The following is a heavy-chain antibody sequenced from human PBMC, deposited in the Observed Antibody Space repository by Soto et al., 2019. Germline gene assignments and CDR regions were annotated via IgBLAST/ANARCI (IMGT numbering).Heavy chain of an antibody. CDR1: GGSISSSSYY. Sequence: QLQLQESGPGLVKPSETLSLTCTVSGGSISSSSYYWGWIRQPPGKGLEWIGSIYYSGSTYYNPSLKSRVTISVDTSKNQFSRKLSSVTAADTAVYYCARRAFIAAAPPYYFDYWGQGTLVTVSS. V-gene: IGHV4-39*01. J-gene: IGHJ4*02. CDR2: IYYSGST. D-gene: IGHD6-13*01. CDR3: ARRAFIAAAPPYYFDY.